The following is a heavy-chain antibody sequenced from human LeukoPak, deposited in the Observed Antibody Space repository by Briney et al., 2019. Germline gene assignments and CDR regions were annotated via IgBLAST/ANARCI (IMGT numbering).Heavy chain of an antibody. CDR3: AKDGGSYTGYFDY. Sequence: SGGSLRLSCAASGFTFSSYDMNWVRQAPGKGLEWVSAISRSGGITYYADSVKGRFTISSDNSKNTLYLQMNSLRADDTAVYYCAKDGGSYTGYFDYWGQGTLVTVSS. J-gene: IGHJ4*02. CDR1: GFTFSSYD. CDR2: ISRSGGIT. D-gene: IGHD1-26*01. V-gene: IGHV3-23*01.